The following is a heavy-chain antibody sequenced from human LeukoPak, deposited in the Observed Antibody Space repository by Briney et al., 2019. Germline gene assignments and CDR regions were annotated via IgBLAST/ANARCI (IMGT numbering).Heavy chain of an antibody. V-gene: IGHV1-69*05. CDR1: GGTFSSYG. Sequence: SVKVSCKASGGTFSSYGISWVRQAPGQGLEWMGRIIPIFGTANYAQKFQGRVKITTDVSTSTAYMELSSLRSEDTAVYYCARGYYYDSSGYYTPVYYFDYWGQGTLVTVSS. CDR2: IIPIFGTA. J-gene: IGHJ4*02. CDR3: ARGYYYDSSGYYTPVYYFDY. D-gene: IGHD3-22*01.